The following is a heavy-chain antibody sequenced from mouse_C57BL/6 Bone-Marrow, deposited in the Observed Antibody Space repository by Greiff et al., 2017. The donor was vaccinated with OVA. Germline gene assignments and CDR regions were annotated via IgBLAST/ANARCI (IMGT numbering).Heavy chain of an antibody. CDR2: ISAGGSYT. D-gene: IGHD1-1*01. CDR3: ARDSYCGSGYAMDY. V-gene: IGHV5-4*01. Sequence: EVMLVESGGGLVKPGGSLKLSCAASGFTFSSYAMSWVRQTPEKRLEWVATISAGGSYTYYPDNVKGRFTISRDNAKNNPYLQIGHLTSEDTAVYYCARDSYCGSGYAMDYWGQGTSVTVSS. CDR1: GFTFSSYA. J-gene: IGHJ4*01.